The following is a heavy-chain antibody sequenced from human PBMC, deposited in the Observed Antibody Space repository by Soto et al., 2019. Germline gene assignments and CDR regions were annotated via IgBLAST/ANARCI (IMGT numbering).Heavy chain of an antibody. D-gene: IGHD3-10*01. CDR3: AKDVGTFYYGSGTYFPTGYYHGMDV. J-gene: IGHJ6*02. V-gene: IGHV3-30*18. CDR2: ISYDGSNK. CDR1: GFTFSSYG. Sequence: GGSLRLSCSASGFTFSSYGMHWVRQAPGKGLEWVAVISYDGSNKYYADSAKGRFTISRDNSENTLFLQMNSLRAEDTSIYYCAKDVGTFYYGSGTYFPTGYYHGMDVWGQGTTVTVSS.